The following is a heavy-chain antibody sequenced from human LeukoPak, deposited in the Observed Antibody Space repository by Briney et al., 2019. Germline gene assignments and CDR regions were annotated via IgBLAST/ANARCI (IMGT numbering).Heavy chain of an antibody. D-gene: IGHD2-15*01. CDR2: INHSGST. J-gene: IGHJ6*02. V-gene: IGHV4-39*07. CDR3: ARGPTRGYCSGGSCYRGYYYGMDV. Sequence: SETLSLTCTVSGGSISSGGYYWSWIRQPPGKGLEWIGEINHSGSTNYNPSLKSRVTISVDTSKNQFSLKLSSVTAADTAVYYCARGPTRGYCSGGSCYRGYYYGMDVWGQGTTVTVSS. CDR1: GGSISSGGYY.